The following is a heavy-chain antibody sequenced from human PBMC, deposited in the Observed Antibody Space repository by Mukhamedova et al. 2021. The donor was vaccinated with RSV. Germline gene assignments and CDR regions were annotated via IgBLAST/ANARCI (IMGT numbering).Heavy chain of an antibody. D-gene: IGHD3-22*01. J-gene: IGHJ4*02. Sequence: KGRFTISRDNSKNTLYLQMNSLRDEDTAVYFCARGLGYYYSAVSTSEYWGQGTLVTVSS. CDR3: ARGLGYYYSAVSTSEY. V-gene: IGHV3-30*07.